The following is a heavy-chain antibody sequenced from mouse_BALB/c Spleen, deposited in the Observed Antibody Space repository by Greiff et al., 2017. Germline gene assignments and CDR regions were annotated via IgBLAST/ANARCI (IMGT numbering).Heavy chain of an antibody. V-gene: IGHV5-12-1*01. CDR3: ARQGGYYAMDN. J-gene: IGHJ4*01. Sequence: EVQVVESGGGLVKPGGSLKLSCAASGFAFSSYDMSWVRQTPEKRLEWVAYISSGGGSTYYPDTVKGRFTISRDNAKNTLYQQMSSLKSEDTAMYYCARQGGYYAMDNWGQGTSVTVSS. CDR1: GFAFSSYD. CDR2: ISSGGGST.